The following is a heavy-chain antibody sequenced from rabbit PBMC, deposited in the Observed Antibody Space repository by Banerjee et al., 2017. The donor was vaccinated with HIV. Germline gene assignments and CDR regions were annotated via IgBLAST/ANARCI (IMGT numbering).Heavy chain of an antibody. CDR3: ARRWDYVDL. CDR1: GFSFSNKYV. D-gene: IGHD2-1*01. CDR2: IYTNSGNT. Sequence: QEQLEESGGDLVKPEGSLTITCTASGFSFSNKYVMCWVRQAPGKGLELIACIYTNSGNTWYASWVNGRFTISRSTSLNTVDLEMTSLTAADTATYFCARRWDYVDLWGQGTLVTVS. V-gene: IGHV1S43*01. J-gene: IGHJ3*01.